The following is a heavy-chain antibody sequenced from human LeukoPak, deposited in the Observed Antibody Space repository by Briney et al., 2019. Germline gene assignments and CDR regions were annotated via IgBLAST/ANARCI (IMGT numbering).Heavy chain of an antibody. V-gene: IGHV3-73*01. CDR3: TVNYCSGATCYMY. CDR2: IRSKASSYAT. J-gene: IGHJ4*02. Sequence: GGSLRLSCAASGFTFSGSAMHWVRQASGKGLEWVGRIRSKASSYATAYAASVKGRFTISGDDSKNTAYLQMNSLKTEDTAVYYCTVNYCSGATCYMYWGQGTLVTVSS. D-gene: IGHD2-15*01. CDR1: GFTFSGSA.